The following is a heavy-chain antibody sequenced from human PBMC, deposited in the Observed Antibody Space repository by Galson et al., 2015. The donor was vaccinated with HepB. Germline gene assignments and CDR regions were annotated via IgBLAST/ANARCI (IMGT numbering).Heavy chain of an antibody. CDR2: ISNDGTNQ. Sequence: SLRLSCAASGFTFSHYWMHWVRQVPGKGLAWVSLISNDGTNQHYADSVKGRFTISRDNARNTLYLQMDSLRAEDAAVYYGARVYSGWYWFDSWGQGTLVTVSS. V-gene: IGHV3-74*01. J-gene: IGHJ5*01. CDR3: ARVYSGWYWFDS. D-gene: IGHD6-19*01. CDR1: GFTFSHYW.